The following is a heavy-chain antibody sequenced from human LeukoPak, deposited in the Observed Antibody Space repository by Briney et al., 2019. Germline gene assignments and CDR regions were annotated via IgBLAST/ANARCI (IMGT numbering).Heavy chain of an antibody. CDR2: IGNSGGTI. CDR1: GSTFSDYY. CDR3: AKCGQDIVVVPAAPDY. Sequence: GGSLRLSCAASGSTFSDYYMTWIRQAPGKGLEWVSYIGNSGGTIYYADSVKGRFTISRDNAKNSLFLQMNSLRAEDTAVYYCAKCGQDIVVVPAAPDYWGQGTLVTVSS. V-gene: IGHV3-11*04. J-gene: IGHJ4*02. D-gene: IGHD2-2*01.